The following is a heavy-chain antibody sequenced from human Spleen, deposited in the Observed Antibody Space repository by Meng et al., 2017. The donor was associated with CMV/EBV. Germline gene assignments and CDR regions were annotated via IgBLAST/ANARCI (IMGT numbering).Heavy chain of an antibody. V-gene: IGHV3-33*03. CDR2: IWYDGSNK. J-gene: IGHJ6*02. CDR3: SIAVAGHKRSYYYYGMDV. Sequence: GESLKISCAASGFTFSTYAMHWVRQAPGKGLEWVAVIWYDGSNKCYAESVKGRFTISRDNAKNSLYLQMNSLRAEDTALYYCSIAVAGHKRSYYYYGMDVWGQGTTVTVSS. CDR1: GFTFSTYA. D-gene: IGHD6-19*01.